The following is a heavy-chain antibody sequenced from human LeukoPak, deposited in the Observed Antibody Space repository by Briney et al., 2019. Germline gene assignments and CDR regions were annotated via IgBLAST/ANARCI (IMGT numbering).Heavy chain of an antibody. CDR3: ARDFGSSSIFDY. CDR2: ISAYNGNT. V-gene: IGHV1-18*01. CDR1: GYTFIRYS. J-gene: IGHJ4*02. Sequence: GASVKVSCKTSGYTFIRYSIGWVRQAPGQGLEWMGWISAYNGNTNYAQKLQGRVTMTTDTSTSTAYMELRSLRSDDTAVYYCARDFGSSSIFDYWGQGTLVTVSS. D-gene: IGHD6-6*01.